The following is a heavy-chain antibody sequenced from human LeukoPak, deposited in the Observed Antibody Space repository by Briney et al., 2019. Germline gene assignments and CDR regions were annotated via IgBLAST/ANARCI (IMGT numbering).Heavy chain of an antibody. Sequence: PGGSLRLSCAASGFTFSSFGMHWVRQAPGKGLEWVAVIWYDGSSKYYADSVKGRFTISRDNSKNTLYLQMNSLRAEDTAVYYCAREHTALVYYYYGMDVWGQGTTVSVSS. V-gene: IGHV3-33*01. D-gene: IGHD5-18*01. CDR2: IWYDGSSK. CDR1: GFTFSSFG. CDR3: AREHTALVYYYYGMDV. J-gene: IGHJ6*02.